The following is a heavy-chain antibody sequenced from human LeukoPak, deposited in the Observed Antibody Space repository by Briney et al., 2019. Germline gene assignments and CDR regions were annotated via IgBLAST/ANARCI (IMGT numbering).Heavy chain of an antibody. V-gene: IGHV1-69*04. J-gene: IGHJ3*02. CDR3: ASIKKTYDSSGYSLGAFDI. CDR2: IIPILGIA. D-gene: IGHD3-22*01. CDR1: GGTFSSYA. Sequence: SVKVSCKASGGTFSSYAISWVRQAPGQGLEWMGRIIPILGIANYAQKFQGRVTITADKSTSTAYMELSSLRSEDTAVYYCASIKKTYDSSGYSLGAFDIWGQGTMVTVSS.